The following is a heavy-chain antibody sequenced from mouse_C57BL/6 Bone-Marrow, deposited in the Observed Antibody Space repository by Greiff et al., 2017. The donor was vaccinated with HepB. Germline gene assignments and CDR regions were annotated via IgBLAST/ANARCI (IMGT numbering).Heavy chain of an antibody. D-gene: IGHD2-1*01. J-gene: IGHJ4*01. CDR3: AREVYYGNYYYAMDY. V-gene: IGHV1-64*01. CDR1: GYTFTSYW. CDR2: IHPNSGST. Sequence: VQLQQSGAELVKPGASVKLSCKASGYTFTSYWMHWVKQRPGQGLEWIGMIHPNSGSTNYNEKFKSKATLTVDKSSSTAYMQLSSLTSEDSAVYYCAREVYYGNYYYAMDYWGQGTSVTVSS.